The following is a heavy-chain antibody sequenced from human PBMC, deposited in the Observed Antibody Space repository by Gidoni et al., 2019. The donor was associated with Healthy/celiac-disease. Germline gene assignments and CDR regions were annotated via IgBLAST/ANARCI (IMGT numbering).Heavy chain of an antibody. CDR2: IWYDGTNK. J-gene: IGHJ6*02. V-gene: IGHV3-33*08. CDR1: GFTFSSYG. D-gene: IGHD1-26*01. Sequence: QVQLVESGGGVVQPGRSFRLSCAASGFTFSSYGMHWVRQAPAKGLEWMAVIWYDGTNKYYADSVKGRFRISRDNSKNTLYMQMNSLRAEDTAVYYCARDRGWEMEPYGMDVWGQGTTVTVSS. CDR3: ARDRGWEMEPYGMDV.